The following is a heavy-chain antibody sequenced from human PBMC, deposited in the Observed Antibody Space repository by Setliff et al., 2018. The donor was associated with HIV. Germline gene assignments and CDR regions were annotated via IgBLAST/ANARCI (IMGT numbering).Heavy chain of an antibody. J-gene: IGHJ3*02. CDR3: ARGMTPSDAFDT. V-gene: IGHV1-18*01. CDR2: TSGSNENT. D-gene: IGHD2-15*01. CDR1: GYTFLDYG. Sequence: GASVKVSCKASGYTFLDYGINWVRQVSGQGLEWMAGTSGSNENTKVSQRFQDRVSVTTDTSTTTVYMEVRSLRSDETAVYYWARGMTPSDAFDTWGQGTVVTVSS.